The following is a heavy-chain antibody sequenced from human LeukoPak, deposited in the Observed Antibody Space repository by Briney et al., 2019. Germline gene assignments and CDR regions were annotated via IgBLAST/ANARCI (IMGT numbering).Heavy chain of an antibody. Sequence: GGSLRLSCAASGFTFSSYAMHWVRQVPGKGLEWVAVISYDGSNKYYADSVKGRFTISRDNSKNTLYLQMNSLRAEDTAVYYCARADTAMVPDYWGQGTLVTVSS. D-gene: IGHD5-18*01. CDR3: ARADTAMVPDY. V-gene: IGHV3-30-3*01. CDR2: ISYDGSNK. J-gene: IGHJ4*02. CDR1: GFTFSSYA.